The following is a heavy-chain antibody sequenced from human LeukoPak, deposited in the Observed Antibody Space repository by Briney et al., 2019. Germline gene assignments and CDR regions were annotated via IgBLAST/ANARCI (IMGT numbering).Heavy chain of an antibody. CDR2: ISAYNGNT. V-gene: IGHV1-18*01. D-gene: IGHD2-2*01. CDR3: ARHQLLCGEVCQLNWFDP. Sequence: ASVKVSCKASGYTFTSYGISWVRQAPGQGLEWMGWISAYNGNTNYAQKLQGRVTMTTDTSTSTAYMELRSLRSDDTAVYYCARHQLLCGEVCQLNWFDPWGQGTLVTVSS. CDR1: GYTFTSYG. J-gene: IGHJ5*02.